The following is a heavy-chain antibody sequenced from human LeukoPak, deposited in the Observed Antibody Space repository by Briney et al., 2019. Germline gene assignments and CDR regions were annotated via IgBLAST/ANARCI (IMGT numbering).Heavy chain of an antibody. J-gene: IGHJ6*03. CDR3: ARDAFTMVRGVHYYMDV. Sequence: GGSLRLSCAASGFSFSSYGMNWVRQAPGKGLEWVSAISGSGGSTYYADSVKGRFTISRDNSKNTLYLQMNSLRAEDTAVYYCARDAFTMVRGVHYYMDVWGKGTTVTVSS. V-gene: IGHV3-23*01. CDR1: GFSFSSYG. CDR2: ISGSGGST. D-gene: IGHD3-10*01.